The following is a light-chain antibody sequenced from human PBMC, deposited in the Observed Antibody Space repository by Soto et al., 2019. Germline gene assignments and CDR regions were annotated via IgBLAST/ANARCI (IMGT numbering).Light chain of an antibody. CDR3: DSWDNSLSVVL. CDR2: DNY. Sequence: QSVLTQPPSVSAAPGQRVTISCSGSSSNIGSNYVSWYQQLPGTAPKLLIYDNYKRPSGIPDRFSGSTSGTPATLAIAGLQTGDEADYYCDSWDNSLSVVLFGGGTQLTVL. V-gene: IGLV1-51*01. CDR1: SSNIGSNY. J-gene: IGLJ2*01.